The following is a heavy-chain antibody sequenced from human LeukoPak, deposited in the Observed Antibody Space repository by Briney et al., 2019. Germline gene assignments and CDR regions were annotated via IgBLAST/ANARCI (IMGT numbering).Heavy chain of an antibody. V-gene: IGHV1-69*01. CDR1: GGTFSSYA. CDR2: IIPIFGTA. CDR3: ARDTSRLPGYYYYYGMDV. D-gene: IGHD1-14*01. J-gene: IGHJ6*02. Sequence: ASVKVSCKASGGTFSSYAISWVRQAPGQGLEWMGGIIPIFGTANYAQKFQGRVTITADESTSTAYMELRSLRSDDTAVYYCARDTSRLPGYYYYYGMDVWGQGTTVTVSS.